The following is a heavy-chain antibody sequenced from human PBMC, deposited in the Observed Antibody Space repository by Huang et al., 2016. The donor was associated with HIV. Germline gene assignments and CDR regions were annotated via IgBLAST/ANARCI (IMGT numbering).Heavy chain of an antibody. Sequence: EVQLVETGGGLVKPGGSLRLSCAASGFAFITYSMAWVRQAPGKGLEVVATITSRSIGVYEAESVKGRCTISRDNAKNLVYLQMKSLRVDDTAVYYCARETTRGVSRGLDYWGRGTLVTVSS. D-gene: IGHD3-10*01. V-gene: IGHV3-21*06. CDR2: ITSRSIGV. CDR3: ARETTRGVSRGLDY. J-gene: IGHJ4*02. CDR1: GFAFITYS.